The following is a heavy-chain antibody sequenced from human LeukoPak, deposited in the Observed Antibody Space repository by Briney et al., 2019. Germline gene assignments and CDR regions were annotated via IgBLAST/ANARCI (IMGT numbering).Heavy chain of an antibody. CDR1: GVSIISYY. V-gene: IGHV4-59*01. Sequence: SETLSLTGTVSGVSIISYYVIWIRQPPGKGLEGIGYISYNGSTDYNPSLQSRVTISVDMSKNQFSLKVRSVTAADTAVYSCARGSVYFDSWGEGTLVTVSS. CDR3: ARGSVYFDS. J-gene: IGHJ4*02. CDR2: ISYNGST.